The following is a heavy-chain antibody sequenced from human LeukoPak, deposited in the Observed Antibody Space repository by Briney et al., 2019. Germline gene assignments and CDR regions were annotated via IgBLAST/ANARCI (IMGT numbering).Heavy chain of an antibody. Sequence: PGGSLRLSCAASGFTFSSYAMTWVRQAPGKGLELVSAITNSGESRVYADSVKSRFTMSRDNSKNTLFLRMNSLRGEDTAVYYCAKDRDPYYDFWSGYYRGGHYFDYWGQGTLVTVSS. CDR1: GFTFSSYA. V-gene: IGHV3-23*01. D-gene: IGHD3-3*01. CDR2: ITNSGESR. J-gene: IGHJ4*02. CDR3: AKDRDPYYDFWSGYYRGGHYFDY.